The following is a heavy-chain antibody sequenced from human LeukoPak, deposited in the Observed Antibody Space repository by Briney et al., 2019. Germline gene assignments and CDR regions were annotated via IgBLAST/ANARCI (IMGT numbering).Heavy chain of an antibody. V-gene: IGHV4-34*01. CDR1: GGSFSGYY. D-gene: IGHD3-10*01. CDR3: ARGLGITMVRGVTPDYYYGMDV. CDR2: INHSGST. Sequence: SETLSLTCAVYGGSFSGYYWSWIRQPPGKGLEWIGEINHSGSTNYNPSLKSRVTISVDTSKNQFSLKLSSVTAADTAVYYWARGLGITMVRGVTPDYYYGMDVWGKGTTVTVSS. J-gene: IGHJ6*04.